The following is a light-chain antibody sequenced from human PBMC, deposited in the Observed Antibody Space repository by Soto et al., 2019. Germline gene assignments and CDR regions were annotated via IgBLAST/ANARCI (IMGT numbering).Light chain of an antibody. CDR2: EVS. CDR1: SSDVGSYSR. Sequence: QSALTQPPSVSGSPGQSVTISCTGTSSDVGSYSRVSWYQQPPGTAPKLMIYEVSNRPSGVPDRFSGSKSGNTASLTISGLQAEDEADYYCSSFTSNTPFVFGTGTKLTVL. V-gene: IGLV2-18*02. CDR3: SSFTSNTPFV. J-gene: IGLJ1*01.